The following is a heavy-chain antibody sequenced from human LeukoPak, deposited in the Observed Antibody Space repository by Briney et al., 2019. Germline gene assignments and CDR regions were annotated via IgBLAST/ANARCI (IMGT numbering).Heavy chain of an antibody. Sequence: GRSLRLSCAASGFTFSSYGMHWVRQAPGKGLEWVAVISYDGSNKYYADSVKGRFTISRDNSKNTLYLQMSSLRAEDTAVYYCAKDISTSGSYYIVGYFDYWGQGTLVTVSS. CDR1: GFTFSSYG. CDR2: ISYDGSNK. D-gene: IGHD3-10*01. V-gene: IGHV3-30*18. CDR3: AKDISTSGSYYIVGYFDY. J-gene: IGHJ4*02.